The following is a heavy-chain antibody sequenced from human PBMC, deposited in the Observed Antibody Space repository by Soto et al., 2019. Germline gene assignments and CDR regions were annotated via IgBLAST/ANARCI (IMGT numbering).Heavy chain of an antibody. CDR3: ARAKYSGYDYDY. CDR2: IYHSGST. J-gene: IGHJ4*02. D-gene: IGHD5-12*01. V-gene: IGHV4-30-2*01. Sequence: PSETLSLTCAVSGGSISSGGYSWSWIRQPPGKGLEWIGYIYHSGSTYYNPSLKSRVTISVDRSKNQFSLKLSSVTAADTAVYYCARAKYSGYDYDYWGQGTLVTVSS. CDR1: GGSISSGGYS.